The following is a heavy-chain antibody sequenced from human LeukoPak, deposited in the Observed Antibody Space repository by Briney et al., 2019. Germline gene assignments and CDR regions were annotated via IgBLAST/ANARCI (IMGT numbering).Heavy chain of an antibody. CDR2: IYDNGST. J-gene: IGHJ4*02. Sequence: PSETLSLTCAVSGGSISRSNWWSWVRQSPGKGLEWVREIYDNGSTNYNPSLKSRVTISVDKSKNQFSLKLSSVTAADTAVYYCASPRAERSTWYAVDYWGQGTLVTVSA. CDR1: GGSISRSNW. V-gene: IGHV4-4*02. CDR3: ASPRAERSTWYAVDY. D-gene: IGHD6-13*01.